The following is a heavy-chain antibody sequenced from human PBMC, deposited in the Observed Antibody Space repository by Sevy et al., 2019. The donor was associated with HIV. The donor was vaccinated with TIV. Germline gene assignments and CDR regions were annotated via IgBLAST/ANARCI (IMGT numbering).Heavy chain of an antibody. CDR3: ARDRDSSGWYYFDY. Sequence: GGSLRLSCAASGFTFSDYYMSWIRQAPGNGLEWVSYISSSGSTIYYADSVKGRFTISRDNAKNSLYLQMNSLRAEDTAVYYCARDRDSSGWYYFDYWGQGTLVTVSS. D-gene: IGHD6-19*01. V-gene: IGHV3-11*04. J-gene: IGHJ4*02. CDR2: ISSSGSTI. CDR1: GFTFSDYY.